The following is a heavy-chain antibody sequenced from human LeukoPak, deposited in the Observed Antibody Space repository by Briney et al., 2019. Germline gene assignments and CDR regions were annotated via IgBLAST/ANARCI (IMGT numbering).Heavy chain of an antibody. J-gene: IGHJ4*02. CDR3: ARDLSTVTTEGPY. CDR1: GGTFSSYA. Sequence: GASVKVSCKASGGTFSSYAISWVRQAPGQGLEWMGGIIPIFGTANYAQKFQGRVTITADESTSTAYMELSSPRSEDTAVYYCARDLSTVTTEGPYWGQGTLVTVSS. CDR2: IIPIFGTA. V-gene: IGHV1-69*13. D-gene: IGHD4-17*01.